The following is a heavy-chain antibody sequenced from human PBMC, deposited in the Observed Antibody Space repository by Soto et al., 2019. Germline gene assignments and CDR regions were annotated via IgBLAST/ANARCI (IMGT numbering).Heavy chain of an antibody. D-gene: IGHD3-16*02. CDR2: ISGNTGHA. Sequence: EVQMLESGGGLVQPGGSLRLSCAASGFPFSNYAMTWVRQAPGKGLEWVSGISGNTGHAYYADSVKDRFTISRDNSKNTLYLQMDSLRAEDTAVYYCAKVPSQYIWGSYLRYYDYWGRGTLVTVSS. V-gene: IGHV3-23*01. J-gene: IGHJ4*02. CDR1: GFPFSNYA. CDR3: AKVPSQYIWGSYLRYYDY.